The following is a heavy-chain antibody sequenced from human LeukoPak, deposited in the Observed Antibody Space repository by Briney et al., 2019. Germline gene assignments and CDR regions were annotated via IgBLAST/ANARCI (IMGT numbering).Heavy chain of an antibody. CDR1: GGSISSHY. J-gene: IGHJ6*03. CDR3: ARDGAAAGSSYYYYYMDV. D-gene: IGHD6-13*01. Sequence: SETLSLTCTVSGGSISSHYWSWIRQPPGKGLEWIGYIYYSGSTNYNPSLKSRVTISVDTSKDQFSLKLSSVTAADTAVYYCARDGAAAGSSYYYYYMDVWGKGTTATVSS. V-gene: IGHV4-59*11. CDR2: IYYSGST.